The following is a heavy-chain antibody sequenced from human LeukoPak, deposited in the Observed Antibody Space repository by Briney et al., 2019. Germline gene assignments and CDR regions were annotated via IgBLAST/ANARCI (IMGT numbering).Heavy chain of an antibody. D-gene: IGHD4-17*01. Sequence: ASVKVSCKTSGYTFIDSYIHWVRQAPGQGLEWMGWINPDTDDTVYAQKFQDRVKMTRDTSINTAYMELNRLTSDDTAVYYCARPDYDDDDSPGRHDWSQGTQVTVSS. CDR1: GYTFIDSY. CDR3: ARPDYDDDDSPGRHD. CDR2: INPDTDDT. V-gene: IGHV1-2*02. J-gene: IGHJ4*02.